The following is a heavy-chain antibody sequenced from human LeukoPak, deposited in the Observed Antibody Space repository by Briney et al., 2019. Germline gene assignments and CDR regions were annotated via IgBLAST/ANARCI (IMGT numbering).Heavy chain of an antibody. V-gene: IGHV3-53*01. D-gene: IGHD5-12*01. J-gene: IGHJ6*02. CDR3: ARDLYDYDYYYYGMDV. CDR2: IYSGGST. Sequence: GGSLRLSCAASGFTVSSNYMSWVRQAPGKGLEWVSVIYSGGSTYYADSVKGRFAISRDNSKNTLYLQMNSLRAEDTAVYYCARDLYDYDYYYYGMDVWGQGTTVTVSS. CDR1: GFTVSSNY.